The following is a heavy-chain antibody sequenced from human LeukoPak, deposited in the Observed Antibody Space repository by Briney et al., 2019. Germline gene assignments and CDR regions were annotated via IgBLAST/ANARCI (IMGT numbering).Heavy chain of an antibody. J-gene: IGHJ4*02. CDR1: GGSISSYY. Sequence: SETLSLTCTVSGGSISSYYWSWIRQPPGKGLEWIAYIYYRGSTNYNPSLKSRVTISVDTSKNQFSLKLSSVTAADTAVYYCARGSITMVRGVMRSFYFDYWGQGTLVTVSS. D-gene: IGHD3-10*01. CDR2: IYYRGST. V-gene: IGHV4-59*01. CDR3: ARGSITMVRGVMRSFYFDY.